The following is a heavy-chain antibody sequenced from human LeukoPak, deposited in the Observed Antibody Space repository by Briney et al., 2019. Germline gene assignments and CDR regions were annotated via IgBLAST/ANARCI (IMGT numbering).Heavy chain of an antibody. CDR1: GYTFTRHA. CDR3: ARGGVNGIV. Sequence: GASVKVSCKSSGYTFTRHAMNWVRQAPGQGLEWMGWINTNTGNPTYAQGFTGRFVFSLDTSVSTAYLQISSLKAEDTAVYYCARGGVNGIVRGQGTTVTVSS. J-gene: IGHJ6*02. V-gene: IGHV7-4-1*02. CDR2: INTNTGNP. D-gene: IGHD2-8*02.